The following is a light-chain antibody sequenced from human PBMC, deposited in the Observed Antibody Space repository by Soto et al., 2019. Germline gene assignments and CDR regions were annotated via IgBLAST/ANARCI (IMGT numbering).Light chain of an antibody. V-gene: IGLV1-44*01. J-gene: IGLJ1*01. CDR2: TND. CDR3: AAWDDSLNAPV. Sequence: QSVLTQPPSASGTPGQTVTISCSGRRSNIGSGSXXXXXXXPXXXPKLLLYTNDQRPSGVPDRFSGSKSGTSASLAISGLQSEDEADYYCAAWDDSLNAPVFGTGTKVTVL. CDR1: RSNIGSGS.